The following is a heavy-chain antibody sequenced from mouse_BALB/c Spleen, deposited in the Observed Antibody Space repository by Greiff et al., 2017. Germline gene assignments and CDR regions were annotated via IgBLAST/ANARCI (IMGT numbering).Heavy chain of an antibody. D-gene: IGHD2-14*01. CDR1: GYSITSDYA. J-gene: IGHJ4*01. V-gene: IGHV3-2*02. CDR3: ARGYYRYDEGYAMDY. Sequence: EVKLQQSGPGLVKPSQSLSLTCTVTGYSITSDYAWNWIRQFPGNKLEWMGYISYSGSTSYNPSLKSRIFITRDTSKNQFFLQLNSVTTEDTATYYCARGYYRYDEGYAMDYWGQGTSVTVSS. CDR2: ISYSGST.